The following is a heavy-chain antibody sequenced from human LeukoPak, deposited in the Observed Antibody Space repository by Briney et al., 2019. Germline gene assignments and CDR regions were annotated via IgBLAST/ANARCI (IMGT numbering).Heavy chain of an antibody. CDR2: ISYDGSNK. V-gene: IGHV3-30*18. D-gene: IGHD3-22*01. CDR3: AKDPSSEIVVALGAFGI. Sequence: QSGRSLRLSCAASGFTFSSYGMHWVRQAPGKGLEWVAVISYDGSNKYYADSVKGRFTISRDNSKNTLYLQMNSLRAEDTAVYYCAKDPSSEIVVALGAFGIWGQGTMVTVSS. J-gene: IGHJ3*02. CDR1: GFTFSSYG.